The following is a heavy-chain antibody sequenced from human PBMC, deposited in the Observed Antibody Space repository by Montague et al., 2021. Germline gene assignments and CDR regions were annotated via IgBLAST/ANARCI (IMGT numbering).Heavy chain of an antibody. CDR2: INGNSINI. D-gene: IGHD3-3*01. V-gene: IGHV3-9*01. CDR1: GFIFNNYV. CDR3: VKDTRDYYPDF. J-gene: IGHJ4*02. Sequence: SLRLSYAASGFIFNNYVMNWVRQAPGKGLEWVSGINGNSINIDYADSVKGRFTISRDNAKSSLYLQMNSLRAEDTAFYYCVKDTRDYYPDFWGQGILVTVSS.